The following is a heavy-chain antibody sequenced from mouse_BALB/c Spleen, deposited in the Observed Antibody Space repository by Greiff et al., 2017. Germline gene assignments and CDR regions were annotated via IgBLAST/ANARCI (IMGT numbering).Heavy chain of an antibody. CDR1: GFTFSSYA. J-gene: IGHJ2*01. Sequence: EVKLMESGGGLVKPGGSLKLSCAASGFTFSSYAMSWVRQSPEKRLEWVAEISSGGSYTYYPDTVTGRFTISRDNAKNNLYLQMSSLKSEDTAMYYCARDGFDYWGQGTTLTVSS. CDR2: ISSGGSYT. V-gene: IGHV5-9-4*01. CDR3: ARDGFDY.